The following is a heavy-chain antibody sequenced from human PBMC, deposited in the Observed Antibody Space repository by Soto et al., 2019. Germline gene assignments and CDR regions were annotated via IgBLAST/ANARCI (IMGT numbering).Heavy chain of an antibody. V-gene: IGHV1-69*13. CDR1: GYRFSDYA. CDR2: IIPIFGTA. CDR3: ARGGRAQFDNDAFDI. J-gene: IGHJ3*02. Sequence: GASVKVSCKTSGYRFSDYAISWVRQAPGQGLEWMGGIIPIFGTANYAQKFQGRVTITADESTSTAYMELSSLRSEDTAVYYCARGGRAQFDNDAFDIWGQGTMVTVSS. D-gene: IGHD3-16*01.